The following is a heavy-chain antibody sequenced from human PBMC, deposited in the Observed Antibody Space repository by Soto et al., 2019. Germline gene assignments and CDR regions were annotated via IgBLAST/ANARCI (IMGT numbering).Heavy chain of an antibody. J-gene: IGHJ6*02. D-gene: IGHD1-7*01. Sequence: PGESLKISCKGSGYSFTSYWIGWVRQMPGKGLEWMGIIYPGDSDTRYSPSFQGQVTISADKSISTAYLQWSSLKASDTAMYYCARLPITGTTGGYYYGMDVWGQGTTVTVS. CDR1: GYSFTSYW. CDR3: ARLPITGTTGGYYYGMDV. CDR2: IYPGDSDT. V-gene: IGHV5-51*01.